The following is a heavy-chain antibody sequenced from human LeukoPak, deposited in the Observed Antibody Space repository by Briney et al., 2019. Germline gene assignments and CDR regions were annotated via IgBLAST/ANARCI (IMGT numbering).Heavy chain of an antibody. D-gene: IGHD3-22*01. V-gene: IGHV3-53*01. Sequence: GGSLRLSCAASGFFVSRDYMNWVRQTPGKGLEWVSIIYSGGSIYYADSVKGRFTISRDNAKSTLYLQMSSLRAEDTAVYYCARGPGSSGGAYVGDYWGPGTLVTVSS. CDR2: IYSGGSI. CDR3: ARGPGSSGGAYVGDY. J-gene: IGHJ4*01. CDR1: GFFVSRDY.